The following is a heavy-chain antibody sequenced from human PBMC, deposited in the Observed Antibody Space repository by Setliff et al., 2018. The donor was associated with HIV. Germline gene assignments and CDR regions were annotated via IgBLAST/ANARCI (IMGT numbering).Heavy chain of an antibody. J-gene: IGHJ4*02. CDR2: IYYSGST. Sequence: LSLTCTVSGGSISSHYWSWIRQPPGKGLEWIGSIYYSGSTNYNPSLKSRVTISVDTSKNQFSLKLSSVTAADTAVYYCARGYSSGWYGVSDYWGQGTLVTVSS. CDR3: ARGYSSGWYGVSDY. D-gene: IGHD6-19*01. CDR1: GGSISSHY. V-gene: IGHV4-59*11.